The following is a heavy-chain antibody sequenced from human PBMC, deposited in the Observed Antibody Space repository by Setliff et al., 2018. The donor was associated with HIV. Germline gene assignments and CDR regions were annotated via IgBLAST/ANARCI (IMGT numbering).Heavy chain of an antibody. CDR1: GFAFSSQA. V-gene: IGHV3-23*01. J-gene: IGHJ4*02. CDR2: ISESG. Sequence: PGGSLRLSCAASGFAFSSQAMSWVRQAPGKGLDWVSVISESGYSADSVKGRFTISRDNSKNTLYLQMNSLRAEDTAVYYCAKDRTAYSSGWYYFDYWGQGTLVTVSS. D-gene: IGHD6-19*01. CDR3: AKDRTAYSSGWYYFDY.